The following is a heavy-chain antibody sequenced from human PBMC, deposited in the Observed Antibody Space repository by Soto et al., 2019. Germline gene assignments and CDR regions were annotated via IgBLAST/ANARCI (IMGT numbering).Heavy chain of an antibody. V-gene: IGHV1-18*01. J-gene: IGHJ4*02. CDR2: ISAYNGNT. CDR1: GYTFTSYG. D-gene: IGHD3-22*01. CDR3: ERDGTDYYDSSGNFDY. Sequence: GASVKVSCKASGYTFTSYGISWVRQAPGQGLEWMGWISAYNGNTNYAQKLQGRVTMTTDTSTSTAYMELRSLRSDDTDEYYCERDGTDYYDSSGNFDYWGQGTLVTVSS.